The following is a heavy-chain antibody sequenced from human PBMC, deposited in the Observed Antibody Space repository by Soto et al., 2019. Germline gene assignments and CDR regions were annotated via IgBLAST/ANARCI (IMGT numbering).Heavy chain of an antibody. CDR3: ARDELRYFDWSPNWFDP. D-gene: IGHD3-9*01. J-gene: IGHJ5*02. Sequence: ASVKVACKASGYTLTSYGISWVRQAPGQGLEWMGWISAYNGNTNYAQKLQGRVTMTTDTSTSTAYMELRSLRSDDTAVYYCARDELRYFDWSPNWFDPWGQGTLVTVSS. V-gene: IGHV1-18*01. CDR2: ISAYNGNT. CDR1: GYTLTSYG.